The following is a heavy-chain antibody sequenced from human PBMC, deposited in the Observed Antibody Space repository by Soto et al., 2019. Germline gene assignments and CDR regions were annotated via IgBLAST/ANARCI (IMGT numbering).Heavy chain of an antibody. CDR1: GFTFSSYA. V-gene: IGHV3-23*05. Sequence: VGSLRLSCAASGFTFSSYAMTWVRQAPGKGLEWVSTISMTAKSIYYADSVKGRFTISRDNSKDTLYLQMSSLGAEDTALYFCAKGGPYSDSELGYWGQGTLVTVSS. D-gene: IGHD4-17*01. J-gene: IGHJ4*02. CDR2: ISMTAKSI. CDR3: AKGGPYSDSELGY.